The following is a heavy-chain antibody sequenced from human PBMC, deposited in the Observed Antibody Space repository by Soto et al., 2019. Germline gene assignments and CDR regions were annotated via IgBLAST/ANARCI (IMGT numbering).Heavy chain of an antibody. V-gene: IGHV3-74*01. Sequence: GGSLRLSCAASGFTFSSYWMHWVRQAPGKGLVWVSRINSDGSSTSYADSVKGRFTISRDNAKNTLYLQMNSLRAEDTAGYYCARDNYYDSSGYYHDYWGQGTLVTVSS. CDR1: GFTFSSYW. CDR2: INSDGSST. CDR3: ARDNYYDSSGYYHDY. J-gene: IGHJ4*02. D-gene: IGHD3-22*01.